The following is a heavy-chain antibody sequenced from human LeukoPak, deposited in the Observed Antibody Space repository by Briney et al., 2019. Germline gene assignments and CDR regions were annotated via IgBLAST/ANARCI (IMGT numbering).Heavy chain of an antibody. CDR2: TYYRSTWSN. J-gene: IGHJ4*02. V-gene: IGHV6-1*01. CDR3: ARDRQGMGY. Sequence: QTLSLTCAISGDSVSSNSAAWNWLSQSPSKGLEWLGRTYYRSTWSNDYAPSVRGRITISPDTSKNQFSLQLNSVTPEDTAVYYCARDRQGMGYWGQGTPVTVSS. CDR1: GDSVSSNSAA.